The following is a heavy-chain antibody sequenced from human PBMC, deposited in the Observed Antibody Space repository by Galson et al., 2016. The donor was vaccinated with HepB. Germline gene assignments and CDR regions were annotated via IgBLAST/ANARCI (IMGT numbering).Heavy chain of an antibody. D-gene: IGHD3-16*01. CDR3: ARGVITFGGVMGWFDP. J-gene: IGHJ5*02. V-gene: IGHV4-59*01. Sequence: SETLSLTCTVSGGSISSDYLSWIRQPPGKGLEWIGYIYYIGGTNYNPSLKTRVTISVDMAKNQFSLKLTSVTAADTAVYYCARGVITFGGVMGWFDPWGQGTLVTVSS. CDR1: GGSISSDY. CDR2: IYYIGGT.